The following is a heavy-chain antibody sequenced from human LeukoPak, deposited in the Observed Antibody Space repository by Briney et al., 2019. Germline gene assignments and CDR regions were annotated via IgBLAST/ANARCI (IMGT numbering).Heavy chain of an antibody. V-gene: IGHV4-34*01. CDR1: GGSFSGYY. D-gene: IGHD3-10*01. CDR2: INHSGST. J-gene: IGHJ4*02. Sequence: PSETLSLTCAVYGGSFSGYYWSWIRQPPGKGLEWIGEINHSGSTNYNPSLKSRVTISVDTSKNQFSLKLSSVTAADTAVYYCARRQYGSGSYYEVYFDYWGQGTLVTVSS. CDR3: ARRQYGSGSYYEVYFDY.